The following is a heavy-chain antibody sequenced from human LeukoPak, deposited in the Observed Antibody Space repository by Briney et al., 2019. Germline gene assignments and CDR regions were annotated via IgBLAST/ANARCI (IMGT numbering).Heavy chain of an antibody. CDR2: IKQDGSEK. J-gene: IGHJ6*03. V-gene: IGHV3-7*01. Sequence: GGSLRLSCAASGFTFSSYWMSWVPQAPGKGLEWVANIKQDGSEKYYVDSVKGRFTISRDNAKNSLYLQMNSLRAEDTAVYSCARVVPAVTSPYYYYMDVWGKGTTVTVSS. CDR1: GFTFSSYW. CDR3: ARVVPAVTSPYYYYMDV. D-gene: IGHD2-2*01.